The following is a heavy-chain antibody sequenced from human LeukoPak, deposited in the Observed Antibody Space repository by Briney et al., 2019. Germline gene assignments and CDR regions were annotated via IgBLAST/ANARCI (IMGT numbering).Heavy chain of an antibody. V-gene: IGHV1-69*13. CDR3: ARSRWQGNAFDI. CDR2: IIASSGTA. J-gene: IGHJ3*02. CDR1: GYTFTSYD. Sequence: SLKGSCKASGYTFTSYDINSVRQAPVQKLEWMGGIIASSGTANYAQKFQGRVTITADESTSTAYMELSSLRYEDTAVYYCARSRWQGNAFDIWGQGTMVTVSS. D-gene: IGHD4-23*01.